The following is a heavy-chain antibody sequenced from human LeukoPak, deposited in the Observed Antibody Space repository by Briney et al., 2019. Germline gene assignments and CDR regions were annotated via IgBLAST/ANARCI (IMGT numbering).Heavy chain of an antibody. CDR2: IIPIFGTA. CDR1: GGTFSSYA. Sequence: SVNVSCKASGGTFSSYAISWVRQAPGQGLEWMGRIIPIFGTANYAQKFQGRVTITTDESTSTAYMELSSLRSEDTAVYYCARDYIAAAGRSWFDPWGQGTLVTVSS. J-gene: IGHJ5*02. V-gene: IGHV1-69*05. D-gene: IGHD6-13*01. CDR3: ARDYIAAAGRSWFDP.